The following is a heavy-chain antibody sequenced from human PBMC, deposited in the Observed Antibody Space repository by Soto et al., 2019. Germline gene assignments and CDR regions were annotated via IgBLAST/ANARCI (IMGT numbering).Heavy chain of an antibody. V-gene: IGHV4-30-4*01. CDR2: IYFGGRT. CDR3: ARYCITTRCYRFDP. J-gene: IGHJ5*02. Sequence: QVQLQESGPGLVKPSETLSLTCTVSGGSISSGDYYWSWIRQPPGKGLEWIAFIYFGGRTYYNPSLKSRLTTSIATSRNQCSLKLSSVTAADTAVYYCARYCITTRCYRFDPWGQGTLVTVSS. CDR1: GGSISSGDYY. D-gene: IGHD2-2*01.